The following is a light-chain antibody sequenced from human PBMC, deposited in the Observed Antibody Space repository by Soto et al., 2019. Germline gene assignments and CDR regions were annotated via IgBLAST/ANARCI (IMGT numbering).Light chain of an antibody. CDR2: DVN. CDR3: CSYAGSYSYD. J-gene: IGLJ1*01. Sequence: QSAMSQPRSVSGSPGHSFTISCTGTSSDVGGFNSVSWYQQHPGKAPKLMIYDVNKRPSGVPDRFSGSKSGSTASLTISGLQAEDEADYYCCSYAGSYSYDFATGTKVTVL. V-gene: IGLV2-11*01. CDR1: SSDVGGFNS.